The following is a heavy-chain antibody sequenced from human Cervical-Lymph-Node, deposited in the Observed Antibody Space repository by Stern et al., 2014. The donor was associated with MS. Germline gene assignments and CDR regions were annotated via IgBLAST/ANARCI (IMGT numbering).Heavy chain of an antibody. Sequence: VQLVESGSELKNPGASVKISCKASEFTFTTYAINWVRQAPGQGLEWMGLINTNTGNPTYAQVFTGRFVFSVDTSVNTAYLEISDLKAEDTAVFYCARVRCTTTSCYTAYYHAMDVWGQGTTVTVS. CDR1: EFTFTTYA. CDR2: INTNTGNP. V-gene: IGHV7-4-1*02. J-gene: IGHJ6*02. CDR3: ARVRCTTTSCYTAYYHAMDV. D-gene: IGHD2-2*01.